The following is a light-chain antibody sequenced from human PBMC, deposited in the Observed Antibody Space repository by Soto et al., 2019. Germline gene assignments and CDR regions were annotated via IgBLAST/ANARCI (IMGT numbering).Light chain of an antibody. CDR1: SSDVGSYNL. Sequence: QSALTQPASVSGSPGQSITISCTGTSSDVGSYNLVSWYQQHPGTAPKLMIYEGNKRPSGVSNRFSASKSGNTASLTISGLAADDEADYYCCAYAGRNTLVFGGGTKVTVL. V-gene: IGLV2-23*01. CDR2: EGN. J-gene: IGLJ2*01. CDR3: CAYAGRNTLV.